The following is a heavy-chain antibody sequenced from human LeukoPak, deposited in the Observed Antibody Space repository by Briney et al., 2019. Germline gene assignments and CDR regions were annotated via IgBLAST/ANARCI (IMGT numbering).Heavy chain of an antibody. CDR1: GGSFSGYY. D-gene: IGHD6-13*01. CDR3: ARDGIGIAAGGPKQYYENWFDP. V-gene: IGHV4-34*01. J-gene: IGHJ5*02. Sequence: SETLSLTCAVYGGSFSGYYWSWIRQPPGKGLEWIGEINHSGSTNYNPSLKSRVTISVDTSKNQFSLKLSSVTAADTAVYYCARDGIGIAAGGPKQYYENWFDPWGQGTLVTVSS. CDR2: INHSGST.